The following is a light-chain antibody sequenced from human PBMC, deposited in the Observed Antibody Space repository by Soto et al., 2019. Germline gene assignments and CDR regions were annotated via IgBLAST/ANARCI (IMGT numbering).Light chain of an antibody. CDR1: QGISSY. J-gene: IGKJ3*01. CDR2: ATS. CDR3: QQLDSSPLT. Sequence: IQLTQSPSSLSASVGDRVTITCRASQGISSYLAWYQQKPGKAPKLLIYATSTLQSGVPSRFSGSGSGTDFPLTISSLQPEDFATYYCQQLDSSPLTFGPGPRVDI. V-gene: IGKV1-9*01.